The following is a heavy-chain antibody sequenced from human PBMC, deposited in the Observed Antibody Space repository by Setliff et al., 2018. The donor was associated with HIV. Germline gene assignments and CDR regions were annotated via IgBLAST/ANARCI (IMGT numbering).Heavy chain of an antibody. D-gene: IGHD1-26*01. V-gene: IGHV3-30*01. J-gene: IGHJ6*03. Sequence: PGGSLRLSCVASGFTFSTFAMHWVRQAPGKGPELVSVISYDGSRTSYADSVKGRFTISRDNSKHTLLLQLNTLRPEDTAVYYCVRGPNRYSGTSSYYYYMDVWGKGTTVTVSS. CDR3: VRGPNRYSGTSSYYYYMDV. CDR2: ISYDGSRT. CDR1: GFTFSTFA.